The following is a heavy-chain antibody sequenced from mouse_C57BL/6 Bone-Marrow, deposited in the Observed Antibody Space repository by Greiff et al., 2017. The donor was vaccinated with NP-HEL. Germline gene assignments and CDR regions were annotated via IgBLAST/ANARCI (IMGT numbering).Heavy chain of an antibody. CDR3: ARSPYYGSSYGYVDG. V-gene: IGHV1-80*01. J-gene: IGHJ1*03. CDR1: GYAFSSYW. Sequence: QVQLQQSGAELVKPGASVKISCKASGYAFSSYWMNWVKQRPGKGLEWIGQIYPGDGDTNYNGKFKGKATLTADQSSSPAYMQVSSLTSEESGGYFCARSPYYGSSYGYVDGWGTGTTGTVSS. CDR2: IYPGDGDT. D-gene: IGHD1-1*01.